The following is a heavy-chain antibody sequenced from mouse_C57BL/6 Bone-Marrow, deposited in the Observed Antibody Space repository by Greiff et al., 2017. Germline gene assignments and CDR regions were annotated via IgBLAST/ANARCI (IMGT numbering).Heavy chain of an antibody. CDR1: GYTFTSYW. V-gene: IGHV1-50*01. CDR2: IDPSDSCT. Sequence: VQLQQSGAELVKPGASVKLSCKASGYTFTSYWMQWVKQRPGQGLEWIGEIDPSDSCTNYNQKFKGKATLTVDTSSSTAYMQLSSLTSEDSAVYYCARCFHRRRWYCDVWGTGTTVTVSS. CDR3: ARCFHRRRWYCDV. J-gene: IGHJ1*03.